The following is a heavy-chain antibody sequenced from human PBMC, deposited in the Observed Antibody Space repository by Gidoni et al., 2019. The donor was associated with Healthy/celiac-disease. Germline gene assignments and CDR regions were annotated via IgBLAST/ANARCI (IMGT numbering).Heavy chain of an antibody. V-gene: IGHV3-23*01. CDR2: ISGSGGST. D-gene: IGHD3-22*01. J-gene: IGHJ4*02. Sequence: EVQLLVSGGGLVQPGGSLRLSCAAPGFTFSSYAMSWVRQAPGKGLAWVSAISGSGGSTYYADSVKGRFTISRDNSKNTLYLQMNSLRAEDTAVYYCAKAVLYYYDSSGYDYWGQGTLVTVSS. CDR1: GFTFSSYA. CDR3: AKAVLYYYDSSGYDY.